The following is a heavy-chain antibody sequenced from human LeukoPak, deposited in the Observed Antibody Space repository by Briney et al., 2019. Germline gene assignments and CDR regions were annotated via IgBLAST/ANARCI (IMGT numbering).Heavy chain of an antibody. V-gene: IGHV3-30*18. J-gene: IGHJ4*02. D-gene: IGHD5-12*01. CDR1: GFTFSSYG. CDR3: AKELSYYSGYDY. CDR2: ISKEGSLK. Sequence: GGSLRLSCAASGFTFSSYGMHWVRQAPGKGLEWVAVISKEGSLKYYTEPVKGRFTISRDNSKNTLYLQMNSRRAEDTAVYYCAKELSYYSGYDYWGQGTLVTVSS.